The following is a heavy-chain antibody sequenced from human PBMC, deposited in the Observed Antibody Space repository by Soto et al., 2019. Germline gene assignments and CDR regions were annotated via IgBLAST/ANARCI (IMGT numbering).Heavy chain of an antibody. CDR1: GGTFSSYA. Sequence: SVKVSCKASGGTFSSYAISWVRQAPGQGLEWMGGIIPIFGTANYAQKFQGRVTITADKSTSTAYMELSSLRSEDTAVYYCARNPSYGYYYYGMDVWGQGTTVTVSS. D-gene: IGHD4-17*01. CDR3: ARNPSYGYYYYGMDV. J-gene: IGHJ6*02. CDR2: IIPIFGTA. V-gene: IGHV1-69*06.